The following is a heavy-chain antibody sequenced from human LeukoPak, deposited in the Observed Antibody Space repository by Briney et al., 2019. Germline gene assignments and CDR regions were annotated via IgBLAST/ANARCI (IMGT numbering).Heavy chain of an antibody. CDR2: ISYDGSNK. CDR1: GFTFSSYS. J-gene: IGHJ2*01. Sequence: GRSLRLSCAASGFTFSSYSMNWVRQAPGKGLEWVAVISYDGSNKYYADSVKGRFTISRDNSRNTLYLQMNSLRAEDTAVYYCARDLIVGATHTPGWYFDLWGRGTLVTVSS. V-gene: IGHV3-30*03. CDR3: ARDLIVGATHTPGWYFDL. D-gene: IGHD1-26*01.